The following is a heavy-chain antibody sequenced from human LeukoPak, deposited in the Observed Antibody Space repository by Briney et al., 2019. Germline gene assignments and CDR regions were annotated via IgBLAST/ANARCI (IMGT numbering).Heavy chain of an antibody. D-gene: IGHD3-16*01. Sequence: SETLSLTCAVSGGSINNYYWSWIRQPPGKELEWLAYILYSGSTSYNPSLKSRVAISVDRSKNQFSLKLSSVTAADTAVYYCARDMSVWGSYMDVWGKGTTVTVSS. CDR1: GGSINNYY. V-gene: IGHV4-59*12. CDR3: ARDMSVWGSYMDV. J-gene: IGHJ6*03. CDR2: ILYSGST.